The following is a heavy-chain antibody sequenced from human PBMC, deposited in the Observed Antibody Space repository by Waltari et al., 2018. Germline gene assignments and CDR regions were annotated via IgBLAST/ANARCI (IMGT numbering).Heavy chain of an antibody. J-gene: IGHJ4*02. D-gene: IGHD1-1*01. CDR3: ASLTGSNNWSFDF. Sequence: EVQLVRSGAEVKKPGESLKISCKGSGYSFTSYWIGWVRQMPGKGLEWMGIIYPGDANTRYSPSCQGQVTISADKSISTAYRQWSSLKASDTAMYYCASLTGSNNWSFDFWGQGTLVTVSS. CDR2: IYPGDANT. V-gene: IGHV5-51*01. CDR1: GYSFTSYW.